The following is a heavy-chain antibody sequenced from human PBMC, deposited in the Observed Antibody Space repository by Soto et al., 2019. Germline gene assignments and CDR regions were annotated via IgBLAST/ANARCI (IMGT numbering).Heavy chain of an antibody. CDR1: GGSISSYY. Sequence: PSETLSLTCTVSGGSISSYYWSWIRQPPGKGLEWIGYIYYSGSTNYNPSLKSRVTISVDTSKNQFSLKLSSVTAADTAVYYCARLLWGYCSSTSCYGWFDPWGQGTLVTVS. V-gene: IGHV4-59*08. J-gene: IGHJ5*02. CDR3: ARLLWGYCSSTSCYGWFDP. CDR2: IYYSGST. D-gene: IGHD2-2*01.